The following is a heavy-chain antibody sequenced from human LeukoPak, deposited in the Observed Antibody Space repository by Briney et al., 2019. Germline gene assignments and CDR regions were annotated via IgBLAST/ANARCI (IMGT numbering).Heavy chain of an antibody. D-gene: IGHD3-10*01. Sequence: SETLSLTCAVVGGSLSGFYWSWVRQPPGKGLEWVGEVNHGGSTNSNPSLKSRVTISVDTFKKQIFLTLSSVTAADTAVYYCARRRVVTYESGRFDYWGQGTLVTVSS. CDR1: GGSLSGFY. V-gene: IGHV4-34*01. CDR3: ARRRVVTYESGRFDY. CDR2: VNHGGST. J-gene: IGHJ4*02.